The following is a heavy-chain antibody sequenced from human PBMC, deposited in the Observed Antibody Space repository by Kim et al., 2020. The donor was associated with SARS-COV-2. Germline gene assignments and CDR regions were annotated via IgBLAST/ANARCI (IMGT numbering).Heavy chain of an antibody. CDR1: GYTFTSYA. Sequence: ASVKVSCKASGYTFTSYAMHWVRQAPGQRLEWMGWINAGNGNTKYSQKFQGRVTITRDTSASTAYMELSSLRSEDTAVYYCARTWPLGFGEFLLLDYWGQGTLVTVSS. D-gene: IGHD3-10*01. J-gene: IGHJ4*02. CDR3: ARTWPLGFGEFLLLDY. V-gene: IGHV1-3*01. CDR2: INAGNGNT.